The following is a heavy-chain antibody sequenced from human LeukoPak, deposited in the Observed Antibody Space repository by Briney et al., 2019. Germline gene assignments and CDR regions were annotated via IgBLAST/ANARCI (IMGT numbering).Heavy chain of an antibody. CDR2: RKRDRSGK. V-gene: IGHV3-7*03. CDR1: GFTFSTYW. J-gene: IGHJ4*02. CDR3: ARGESVAGITITPD. Sequence: GVSLRPSSAASGFTFSTYWMSWVRQATGQGLDCVANRKRDRSGKYYVDSVKGPFTIFRDDAKSSLYLQMNSLRSEDTAVYYCARGESVAGITITPDWGQGTLVTVSS. D-gene: IGHD6-19*01.